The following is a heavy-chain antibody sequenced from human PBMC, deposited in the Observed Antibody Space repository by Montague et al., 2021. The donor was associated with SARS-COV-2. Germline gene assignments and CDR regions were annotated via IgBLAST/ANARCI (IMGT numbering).Heavy chain of an antibody. CDR1: GGSVSSGSYY. J-gene: IGHJ6*02. CDR3: ARDPWHITIFGVVTRYGMDV. Sequence: SETLSLTSTASGGSVSSGSYYWSWIREPPGKGLEWIGYIDYSGSTNYXRCLKSRVTISVDTSKNQFSLKLSSVTAADTAVYYCARDPWHITIFGVVTRYGMDVWGQGTTVTVSS. CDR2: IDYSGST. D-gene: IGHD3-3*01. V-gene: IGHV4-61*01.